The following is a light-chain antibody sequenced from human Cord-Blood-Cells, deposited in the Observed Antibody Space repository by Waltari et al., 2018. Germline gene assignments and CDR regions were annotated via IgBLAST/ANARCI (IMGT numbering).Light chain of an antibody. V-gene: IGLV3-25*03. CDR3: QSADSSGTYV. J-gene: IGLJ1*01. CDR2: KDS. CDR1: ALPKQY. Sequence: SYELTQPPSVSVSPGQTARITCSGDALPKQYAYWYQQKPGQAPVLVIYKDSERPSGIPERFSGSRSVTTVTLTISGVQAEDEADYYCQSADSSGTYVFGTGTKVTVL.